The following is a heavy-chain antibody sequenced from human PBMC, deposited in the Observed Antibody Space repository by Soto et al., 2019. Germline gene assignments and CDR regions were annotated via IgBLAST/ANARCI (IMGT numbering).Heavy chain of an antibody. Sequence: QVQLVQSGAEVKKPGASVKVSCKASGYTFTSYYIHWVRQAPGQGLEWMGIINPSGGDTSYPQKFQGRVTLTRDTSTSTVYMVLSSPRSEDTAVYYCARRETNFGEDAFDIWGQGTMVTVSS. D-gene: IGHD3-16*01. CDR1: GYTFTSYY. V-gene: IGHV1-46*01. CDR2: INPSGGDT. J-gene: IGHJ3*02. CDR3: ARRETNFGEDAFDI.